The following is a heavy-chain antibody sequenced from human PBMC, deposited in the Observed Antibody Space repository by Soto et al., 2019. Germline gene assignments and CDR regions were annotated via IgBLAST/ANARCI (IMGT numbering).Heavy chain of an antibody. CDR3: ARVKLAGRGSFHY. CDR1: GGSLSGYY. D-gene: IGHD3-3*02. J-gene: IGHJ4*02. CDR2: INHSGST. V-gene: IGHV4-34*01. Sequence: SETLSLTCAVYGGSLSGYYWNWIRQPPGKGLEWIGKINHSGSTNYNPSLKSRLTILVDTSKNQVSLKLTSVTAADTAMYYCARVKLAGRGSFHYWGQGTLVTVSS.